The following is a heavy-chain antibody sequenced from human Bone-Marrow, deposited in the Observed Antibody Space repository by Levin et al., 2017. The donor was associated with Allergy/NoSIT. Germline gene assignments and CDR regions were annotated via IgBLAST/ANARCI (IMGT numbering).Heavy chain of an antibody. Sequence: GGSLRLSCKTSGYTFTSYNVYWVRQAPGQGLEWMGYINPNSGNTGYAQKFQGRVSMTRNSSLSTAYMELSGLKFEDTAIYYCARGDCYSGSCYGPDWLDPWGQGTQVTVSS. J-gene: IGHJ5*02. V-gene: IGHV1-8*01. CDR2: INPNSGNT. CDR3: ARGDCYSGSCYGPDWLDP. D-gene: IGHD2/OR15-2a*01. CDR1: GYTFTSYN.